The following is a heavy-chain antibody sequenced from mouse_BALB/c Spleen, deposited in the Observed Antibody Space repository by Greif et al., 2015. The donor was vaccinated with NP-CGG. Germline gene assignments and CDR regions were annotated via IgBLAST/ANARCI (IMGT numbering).Heavy chain of an antibody. D-gene: IGHD1-1*01. V-gene: IGHV1-18*01. CDR1: GYTFTDYN. CDR2: INPNNGGT. J-gene: IGHJ3*01. Sequence: VQLQQPGPELVKPGASVKIPCKASGYTFTDYNMDWVKQSHGKSLEWIGDINPNNGGTIYNQKFKGKATLTVDKSSSTAYMELRSLTSEDTAVYYCARSDYYGSSGAYWGQGTLVTVSA. CDR3: ARSDYYGSSGAY.